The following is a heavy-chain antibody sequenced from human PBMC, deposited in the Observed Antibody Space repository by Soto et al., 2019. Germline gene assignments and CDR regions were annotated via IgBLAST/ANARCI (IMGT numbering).Heavy chain of an antibody. V-gene: IGHV4-31*03. CDR3: ARVDYDSSGYYLAWFDP. D-gene: IGHD3-22*01. CDR2: IYYSGST. J-gene: IGHJ5*02. CDR1: GGSISSGGYY. Sequence: PSETLSLTCTVSGGSISSGGYYWSWIRQHPGKGLEWIGYIYYSGSTYYNPSLKSRVTISVDTSKNQFSLKLSSVTAADTAVYYCARVDYDSSGYYLAWFDPWGQGTLVTVS.